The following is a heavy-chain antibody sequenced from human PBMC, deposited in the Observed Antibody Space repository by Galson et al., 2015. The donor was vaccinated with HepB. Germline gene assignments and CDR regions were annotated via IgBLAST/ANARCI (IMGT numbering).Heavy chain of an antibody. Sequence: SLRLSCAASGFRFNTYGIHWVRQAPGRGLQWVAFISYDGSNRYYGDSVKGRLTISRDNAKTTLYLQMNGLRGEDTAVYYCAKDGLYYGSGTHSNAMDVWGQGTTVIVSS. CDR3: AKDGLYYGSGTHSNAMDV. D-gene: IGHD3-10*01. CDR2: ISYDGSNR. J-gene: IGHJ6*02. CDR1: GFRFNTYG. V-gene: IGHV3-30*18.